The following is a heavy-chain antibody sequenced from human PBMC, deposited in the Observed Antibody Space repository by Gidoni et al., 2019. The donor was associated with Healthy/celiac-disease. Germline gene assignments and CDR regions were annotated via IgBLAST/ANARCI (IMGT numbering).Heavy chain of an antibody. CDR2: SSGSGGST. V-gene: IGHV3-23*01. Sequence: EVQLLESGGGLVQPGGSLRLACAASGFTFSSYAIGWVRQAPGKGLEWVSASSGSGGSTYYADSVKGRFTISRDNSKNTLYLQMNSLRAEDTAVYYCAKLPSGSYYYFDYWGQGTLVTVSS. D-gene: IGHD1-26*01. CDR3: AKLPSGSYYYFDY. CDR1: GFTFSSYA. J-gene: IGHJ4*02.